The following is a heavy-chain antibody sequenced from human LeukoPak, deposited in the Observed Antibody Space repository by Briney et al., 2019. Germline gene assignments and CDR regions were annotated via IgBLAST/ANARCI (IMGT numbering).Heavy chain of an antibody. CDR1: GGTFSSYA. J-gene: IGHJ4*02. D-gene: IGHD5-18*01. V-gene: IGHV1-69*13. CDR2: IIPIFGTA. Sequence: SVKVSCKASGGTFSSYAISRVRQAPGQGLEWMGGIIPIFGTANYAQKFQGRVTITADESTSTAYMELSSLRSEDTAVYYCARSPRAMAIFDYWGRGTLVTVSS. CDR3: ARSPRAMAIFDY.